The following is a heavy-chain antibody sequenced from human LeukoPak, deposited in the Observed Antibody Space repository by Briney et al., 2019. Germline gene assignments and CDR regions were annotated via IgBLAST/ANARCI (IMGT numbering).Heavy chain of an antibody. CDR1: GFTVSNNF. J-gene: IGHJ5*02. V-gene: IGHV3-53*01. Sequence: GGSLRLSCAASGFTVSNNFMSWVRQAPGKGLEWVSVIYSGGSTNYADAVRGRFTISRDNSRNTLQLQMNSLRAEDTAVYYCAKGYSNGYGAWGQGTLVTVSS. CDR3: AKGYSNGYGA. CDR2: IYSGGST. D-gene: IGHD6-19*01.